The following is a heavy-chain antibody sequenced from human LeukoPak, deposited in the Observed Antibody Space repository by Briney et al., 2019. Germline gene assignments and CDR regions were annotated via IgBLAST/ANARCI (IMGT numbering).Heavy chain of an antibody. J-gene: IGHJ4*02. CDR3: ARDSLEPRKILRSYGDLDY. D-gene: IGHD4-17*01. V-gene: IGHV3-48*03. CDR2: ISSSGSTI. Sequence: HPGGSPRLSCAASGFTFSSYEMNWVRQAPGKGLEWVSYISSSGSTIYYADSVKGRFTISRDNAKNSLYLQMNSLRAEDTAVYYCARDSLEPRKILRSYGDLDYWGQGTLVTVSS. CDR1: GFTFSSYE.